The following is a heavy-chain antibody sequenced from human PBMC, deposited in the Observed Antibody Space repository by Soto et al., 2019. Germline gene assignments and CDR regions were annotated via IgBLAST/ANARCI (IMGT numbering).Heavy chain of an antibody. Sequence: QVQLVESGGGVVQPGRSLRLSCAASGFTFSSYGMHWVRQAPGKGLEWVAVISYDGSNKYYADSVKGRFTISRDNSKNTLFLQRNGRRAGDTAVYSCAKDIRVEWTVPTLFAYWGKEPWSPSPQ. CDR3: AKDIRVEWTVPTLFAY. CDR2: ISYDGSNK. D-gene: IGHD4-17*01. J-gene: IGHJ4*01. CDR1: GFTFSSYG. V-gene: IGHV3-30*18.